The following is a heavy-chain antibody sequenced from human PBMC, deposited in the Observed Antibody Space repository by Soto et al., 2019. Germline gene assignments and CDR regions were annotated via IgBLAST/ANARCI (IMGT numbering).Heavy chain of an antibody. CDR2: IYHYGNA. CDR3: CGRVIAAAATGFAH. CDR1: GGSIRSGGYS. J-gene: IGHJ5*02. Sequence: QLQLQESGSGLVKPSQTLSLTCAVSGGSIRSGGYSWIWIRQPPGKELEWIGYIYHYGNAYYNPSLHRRVTISLEISNNQYSPQRTSVIAADEAVEYCCGRVIAAAATGFAHWGQGTLVTVSS. D-gene: IGHD2-21*01. V-gene: IGHV4-30-2*01.